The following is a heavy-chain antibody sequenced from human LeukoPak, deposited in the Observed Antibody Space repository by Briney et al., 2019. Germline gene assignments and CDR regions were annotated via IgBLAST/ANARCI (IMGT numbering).Heavy chain of an antibody. CDR2: IYYSGST. CDR1: GGSISSGGYS. J-gene: IGHJ5*02. V-gene: IGHV4-30-4*07. Sequence: SQTLSLTCAVCGGSISSGGYSWSWIRQPPGNGLEWIGYIYYSGSTYYNPSLKSRVTISVDTSKHQFSLKLSSVTAADTAVYYCARGVATIENWFDPWGQGTLVTVSS. D-gene: IGHD5-12*01. CDR3: ARGVATIENWFDP.